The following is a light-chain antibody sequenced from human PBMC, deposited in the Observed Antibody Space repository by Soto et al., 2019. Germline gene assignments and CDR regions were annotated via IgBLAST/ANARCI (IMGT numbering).Light chain of an antibody. CDR3: QQYGDSIT. CDR1: QTVTSSY. Sequence: VLTQSPGSLSLSPGEGATVSCRASQTVTSSYLAWYQQRPGRAPQLLIYDAVKRATGISERFSGSESGRDYTLTISRLDPEDSAVYYCQQYGDSITFGGGTKVEIK. CDR2: DAV. J-gene: IGKJ4*01. V-gene: IGKV3-20*01.